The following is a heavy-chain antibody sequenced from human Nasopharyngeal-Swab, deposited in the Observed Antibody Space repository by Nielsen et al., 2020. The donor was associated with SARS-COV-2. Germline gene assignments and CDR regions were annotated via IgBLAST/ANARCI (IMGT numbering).Heavy chain of an antibody. CDR2: ISSSSSYI. CDR1: ELTLNNYN. Sequence: GGSLRLSCAASELTLNNYNFNWVRQAPGKGLEWVSPISSSSSYIYYADSVKGRFTISRDNAKNSLYLQMNSLRAEDTAVYYCARDGLDYDFWSAYFMDVWGQGTTVTVSS. V-gene: IGHV3-21*01. J-gene: IGHJ6*02. CDR3: ARDGLDYDFWSAYFMDV. D-gene: IGHD3-3*01.